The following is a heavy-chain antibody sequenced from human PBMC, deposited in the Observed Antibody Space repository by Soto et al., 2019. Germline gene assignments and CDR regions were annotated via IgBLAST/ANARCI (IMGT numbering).Heavy chain of an antibody. D-gene: IGHD2-21*01. CDR1: VGSLSNIYYY. CDR2: LYYTGST. Sequence: SETLSLTCTVSVGSLSNIYYYWSWIRQPPGKGLEWIGYLYYTGSTYYNVSLKSRVTISMDTSKNQFSLTMSSVTSADTAVYYCARDFLIVSAYYYNGLDVWGQGTTVTVSS. J-gene: IGHJ6*02. CDR3: ARDFLIVSAYYYNGLDV. V-gene: IGHV4-30-4*02.